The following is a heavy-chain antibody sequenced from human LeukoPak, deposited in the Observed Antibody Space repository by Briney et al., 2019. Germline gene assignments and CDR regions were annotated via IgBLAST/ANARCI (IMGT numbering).Heavy chain of an antibody. CDR2: IIPIFGTA. CDR1: GGTFSSYA. D-gene: IGHD3-22*01. Sequence: SVKVSRKASGGTFSSYAISWVRQAPGQGLEWMGGIIPIFGTANYAQKFQGRVTITADESTSTAYMELSSLRSEDTAVYYCARVPGGVSSGYYYYYFDYWGQGTLVTVSS. CDR3: ARVPGGVSSGYYYYYFDY. J-gene: IGHJ4*02. V-gene: IGHV1-69*13.